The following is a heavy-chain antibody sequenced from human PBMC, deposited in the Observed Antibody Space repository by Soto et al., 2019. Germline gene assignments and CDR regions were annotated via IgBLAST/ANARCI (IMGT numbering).Heavy chain of an antibody. Sequence: EVQLLESGGGLVQPGGSLRLSCAASGFIFSNYAMTWVRQAPGKGLEWVSSISNSGDTYYADSVKGRFTISRDNSKNTLFLQMNSLRAEDTAGFYCAKYRGATGNWYFDIWGRGTLVTVSS. CDR1: GFIFSNYA. CDR2: ISNSGDT. V-gene: IGHV3-23*01. J-gene: IGHJ2*01. CDR3: AKYRGATGNWYFDI. D-gene: IGHD5-12*01.